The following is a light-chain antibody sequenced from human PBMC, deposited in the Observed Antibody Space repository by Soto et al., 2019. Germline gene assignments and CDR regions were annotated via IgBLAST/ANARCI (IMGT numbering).Light chain of an antibody. Sequence: EIVLTQSPVTLSLSPGERATLSCRASQSVSSYLACYQQKPGQAPRLLIYDASNRATGIPARFSGSGSGTDFTLTISSLEPEDFAVYYCQQRSNWQVTFGQGTRLEIK. CDR2: DAS. CDR1: QSVSSY. V-gene: IGKV3-11*01. CDR3: QQRSNWQVT. J-gene: IGKJ5*01.